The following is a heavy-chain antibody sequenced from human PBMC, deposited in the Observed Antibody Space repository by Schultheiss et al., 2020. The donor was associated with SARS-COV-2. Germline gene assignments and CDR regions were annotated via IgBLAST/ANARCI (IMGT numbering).Heavy chain of an antibody. Sequence: GESLKISCAASGFTSSNYAMSWVRQAPGKGLEWVSAINNTGGTTYYADSVKGRFTISRDNSKNTLYLQMNSLRAEDTAVYYCAKLEPAANYYYYYYMDVWGKGTTVTVSS. CDR2: INNTGGTT. D-gene: IGHD2-2*01. CDR3: AKLEPAANYYYYYYMDV. J-gene: IGHJ6*03. CDR1: GFTSSNYA. V-gene: IGHV3-23*01.